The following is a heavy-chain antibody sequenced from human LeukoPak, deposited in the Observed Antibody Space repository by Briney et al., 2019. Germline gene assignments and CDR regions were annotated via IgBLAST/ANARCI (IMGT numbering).Heavy chain of an antibody. V-gene: IGHV1-18*01. D-gene: IGHD3-22*01. J-gene: IGHJ4*02. CDR1: GYTFTSYG. CDR3: ARGDYYYDSSTFDY. CDR2: ISAYNGNT. Sequence: AASVKVSCKASGYTFTSYGISWVRQAPGQGLEWMGWISAYNGNTNYAQKLQGRVTMTTDTSTSTAYMELRSLRSDDTAVYYCARGDYYYDSSTFDYWGQGTLVTVSS.